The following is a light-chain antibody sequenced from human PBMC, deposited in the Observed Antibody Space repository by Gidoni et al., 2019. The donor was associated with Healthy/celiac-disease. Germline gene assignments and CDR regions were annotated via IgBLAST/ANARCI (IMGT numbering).Light chain of an antibody. Sequence: IVLTQSPGTLSLPPGERATLACRASQRVSSSYLAWYQQKPGQAPRLLIYGASSRATGIPDRFSGSGSGTDFTLTISRLEPEDFAVYYCQQYGSSRWTFGQGTKVEIK. CDR3: QQYGSSRWT. V-gene: IGKV3-20*01. CDR1: QRVSSSY. CDR2: GAS. J-gene: IGKJ1*01.